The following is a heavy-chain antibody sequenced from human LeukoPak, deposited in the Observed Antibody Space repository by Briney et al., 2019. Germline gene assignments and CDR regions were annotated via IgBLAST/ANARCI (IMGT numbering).Heavy chain of an antibody. CDR1: GFTFSSYW. CDR3: AREHGYYDSSGYAYYYYYGMDV. J-gene: IGHJ6*02. V-gene: IGHV3-74*01. CDR2: INSDGSST. D-gene: IGHD3-22*01. Sequence: GGSLRLSCAASGFTFSSYWMHWVRQAPGKGLVWVSRINSDGSSTSYADSVKGRFTISRDNAKNTLYLQMNSLRAEDTAVYYCAREHGYYDSSGYAYYYYYGMDVWGQGITVTVSS.